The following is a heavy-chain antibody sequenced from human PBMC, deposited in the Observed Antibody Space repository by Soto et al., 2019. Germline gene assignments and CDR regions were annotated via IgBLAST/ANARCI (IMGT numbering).Heavy chain of an antibody. CDR2: ISGSGGST. CDR1: GFTFSSYA. V-gene: IGHV3-23*01. Sequence: GGSLRLSCAASGFTFSSYAMSWVRQAPGKGLEWVSAISGSGGSTYYADSVKGRFTISRDNSKNTLYRQMNSLRAEDTAVYYCVRFLEWLRNYYGMDVWGQGTTVTVSS. D-gene: IGHD3-3*01. CDR3: VRFLEWLRNYYGMDV. J-gene: IGHJ6*02.